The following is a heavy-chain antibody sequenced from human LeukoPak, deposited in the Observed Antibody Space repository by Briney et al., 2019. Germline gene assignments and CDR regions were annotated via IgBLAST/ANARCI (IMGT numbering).Heavy chain of an antibody. Sequence: GGSLRLSCAASGFTFSSYSMNWVRQAPGKGLEWVSSISSSSSYIYYADSVKGRFTISRDNAKNSLYLQMNSLRAEDTAVYYCAKDLKQWLVPYYFDYWGQGTLVTVSS. CDR2: ISSSSSYI. CDR3: AKDLKQWLVPYYFDY. V-gene: IGHV3-21*01. CDR1: GFTFSSYS. J-gene: IGHJ4*02. D-gene: IGHD6-19*01.